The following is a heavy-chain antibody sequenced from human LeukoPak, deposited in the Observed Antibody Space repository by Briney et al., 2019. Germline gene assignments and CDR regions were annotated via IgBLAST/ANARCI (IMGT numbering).Heavy chain of an antibody. D-gene: IGHD3-10*01. J-gene: IGHJ6*03. CDR1: GGSISSSSYY. CDR3: ASYKGGSGSYYKIEARYYYMNV. CDR2: IYYSGST. V-gene: IGHV4-39*01. Sequence: SETLSLTCTVSGGSISSSSYYWGWIRQPPGKGLERIGSIYYSGSTYYNPSLKSRVTISVDTSKNQFSLKLSSVTAADTAVYYCASYKGGSGSYYKIEARYYYMNVWGKGTTVTISS.